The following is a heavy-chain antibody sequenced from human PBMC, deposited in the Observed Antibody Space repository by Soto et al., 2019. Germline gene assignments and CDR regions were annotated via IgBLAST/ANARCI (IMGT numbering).Heavy chain of an antibody. V-gene: IGHV1-69*13. CDR2: IIPIFGTA. Sequence: GASVKVSCKASGGTFSSYAISWVRQAPGQGLEWMGGIIPIFGTANYAQKFQGRVTITADESTSTAYMELSSLRSEDTAVYYCARDRTTVTTTNYYYYYGMDVWGQGTTVTVSS. J-gene: IGHJ6*02. D-gene: IGHD4-17*01. CDR3: ARDRTTVTTTNYYYYYGMDV. CDR1: GGTFSSYA.